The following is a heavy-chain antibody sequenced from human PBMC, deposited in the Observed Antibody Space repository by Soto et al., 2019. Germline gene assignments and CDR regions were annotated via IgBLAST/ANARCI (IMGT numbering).Heavy chain of an antibody. CDR1: GFSFSSYG. J-gene: IGHJ4*02. V-gene: IGHV3-30*03. CDR2: ISNDGSNK. Sequence: PGGSLRLSCAASGFSFSSYGMHWVRQAPGKGLEWVAVISNDGSNKYYADSVKGRFTVSRDNSKNTLYLHMNSLRAEDTAVYYCARDGNPMVADYWGQGTLVTVSS. D-gene: IGHD3-10*01. CDR3: ARDGNPMVADY.